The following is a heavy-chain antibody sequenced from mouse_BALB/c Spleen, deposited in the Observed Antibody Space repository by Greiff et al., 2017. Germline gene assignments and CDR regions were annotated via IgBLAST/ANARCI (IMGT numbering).Heavy chain of an antibody. CDR2: IWGDGST. CDR3: ARSTMITSYYFDY. Sequence: VQLQESGPGLVAPSQSLSITCTVSGFSLTGYGVNWVRQPPGKGLEWLGMIWGDGSTDYNSALKSRLSISKDNSKSQVFLKMNSLQTDDTARYYCARSTMITSYYFDYWGQGTTLTVSS. D-gene: IGHD2-4*01. CDR1: GFSLTGYG. V-gene: IGHV2-6-7*02. J-gene: IGHJ2*01.